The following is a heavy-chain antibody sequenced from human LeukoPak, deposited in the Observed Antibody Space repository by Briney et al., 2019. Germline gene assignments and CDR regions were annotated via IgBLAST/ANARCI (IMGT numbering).Heavy chain of an antibody. CDR3: AKDLWFGELLSYHDAFDI. J-gene: IGHJ3*02. CDR1: GFTFSSYA. Sequence: GGSLRLSCAASGFTFSSYAMSWVRQAPGKGLEWVSAISGSGGSTYYADSVKGRFTISRDNSKNTLYLQMNNLRAEDTAVYYCAKDLWFGELLSYHDAFDIWGQGTMVTVSS. CDR2: ISGSGGST. V-gene: IGHV3-23*01. D-gene: IGHD3-10*01.